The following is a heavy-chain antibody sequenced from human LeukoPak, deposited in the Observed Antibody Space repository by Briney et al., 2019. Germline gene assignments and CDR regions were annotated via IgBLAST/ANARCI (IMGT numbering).Heavy chain of an antibody. V-gene: IGHV4-59*01. D-gene: IGHD4/OR15-4a*01. CDR1: GGSISSYY. CDR2: IYYSGST. Sequence: SETLSLTCTVSGGSISSYYWSWIRQPPGKGLEWIGYIYYSGSTNYNPSLKSRVTISVDTSKNQFSLKLSSVTAADTAVYYCARDYGAKRVFDYWGQGTLVTVSS. CDR3: ARDYGAKRVFDY. J-gene: IGHJ4*02.